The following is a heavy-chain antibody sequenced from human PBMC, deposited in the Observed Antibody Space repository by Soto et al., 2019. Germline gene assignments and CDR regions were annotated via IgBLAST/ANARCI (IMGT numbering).Heavy chain of an antibody. D-gene: IGHD3-10*01. CDR2: MSYDGSNK. CDR1: GFTFSTYA. V-gene: IGHV3-30-3*01. Sequence: QVQLVESGGGVVQPGTSLRLSCAASGFTFSTYAMNWVRQAPGEGLEWVAIMSYDGSNKFYADSVKGRFTISRDNSKNTLFSQMNSLRVEDTAVYYCASLYRTYGLGSYHLDSWGQGTLVTVSS. J-gene: IGHJ4*02. CDR3: ASLYRTYGLGSYHLDS.